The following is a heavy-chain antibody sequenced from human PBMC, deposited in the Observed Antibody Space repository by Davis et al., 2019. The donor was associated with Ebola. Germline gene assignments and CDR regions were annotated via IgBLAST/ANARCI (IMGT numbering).Heavy chain of an antibody. CDR3: ARFYGGNPSSKFDY. CDR1: GYSFTDYY. J-gene: IGHJ4*02. D-gene: IGHD4-23*01. Sequence: ASVKVSCKASGYSFTDYYMHWVRQAPGQGLEWMGWINPKTGGTNYAQKLQGRVTMTRDTSISTAYMELSRLRSDDTAVYYCARFYGGNPSSKFDYWGQGTLVTVSS. V-gene: IGHV1-2*02. CDR2: INPKTGGT.